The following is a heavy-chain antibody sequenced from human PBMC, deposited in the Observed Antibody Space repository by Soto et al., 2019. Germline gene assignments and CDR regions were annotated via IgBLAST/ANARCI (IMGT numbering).Heavy chain of an antibody. Sequence: AAVKVSWEASGYTFTDHCLHWVLQAPGQDLEWMGWINPNGGTRTSAQKFQGRVDMTRDTSISTAYMELSRLNSDDTAVYYCVGSEMTTLPNFACWGQGTQVTVSS. V-gene: IGHV1-2*02. CDR3: VGSEMTTLPNFAC. CDR2: INPNGGTR. J-gene: IGHJ4*02. D-gene: IGHD4-17*01. CDR1: GYTFTDHC.